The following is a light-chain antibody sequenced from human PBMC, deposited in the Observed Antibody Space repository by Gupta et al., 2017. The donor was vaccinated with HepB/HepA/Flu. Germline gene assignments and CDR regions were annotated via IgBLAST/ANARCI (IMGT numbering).Light chain of an antibody. Sequence: EIVLTQSPGTLSLSPGERATLSCRASQSVSSSYLAWYQQKPGQAPRLLIYGASSRATGTPDRFSGSGSGTDFTLTISRLEPEEFAVYYCQQYGSSPQTFGQGTKVEIK. J-gene: IGKJ1*01. CDR1: QSVSSSY. V-gene: IGKV3-20*01. CDR2: GAS. CDR3: QQYGSSPQT.